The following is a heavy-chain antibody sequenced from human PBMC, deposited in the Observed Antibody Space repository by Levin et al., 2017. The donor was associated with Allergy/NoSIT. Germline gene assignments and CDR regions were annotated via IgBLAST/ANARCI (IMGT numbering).Heavy chain of an antibody. CDR2: ISSSGSTI. V-gene: IGHV3-11*01. CDR1: GFTFSDYY. J-gene: IGHJ6*02. Sequence: GGSLRLSCAASGFTFSDYYMSWIRQAPGKGLEWVSYISSSGSTIYYADSVKGRFTISRDNAKNSLYLQMNSLRAEDTAVYYCARELLRSGGSWYYLYYGMDVWGQGTTVTVSS. D-gene: IGHD2-15*01. CDR3: ARELLRSGGSWYYLYYGMDV.